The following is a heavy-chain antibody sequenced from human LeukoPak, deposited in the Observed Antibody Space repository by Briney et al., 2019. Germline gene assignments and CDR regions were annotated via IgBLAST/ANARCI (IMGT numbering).Heavy chain of an antibody. CDR1: GGSFSGYY. V-gene: IGHV4-34*01. CDR3: ASWFGENSYNWFDP. Sequence: SETLSLTCAVYGGSFSGYYWSWIRQPPGKGLEWIGEINHSGSTNYNPPLKSRVTISVDTSKNQFSLKLSSVTAADTAVYYCASWFGENSYNWFDPWGQGTLVTVSS. J-gene: IGHJ5*02. CDR2: INHSGST. D-gene: IGHD3-10*01.